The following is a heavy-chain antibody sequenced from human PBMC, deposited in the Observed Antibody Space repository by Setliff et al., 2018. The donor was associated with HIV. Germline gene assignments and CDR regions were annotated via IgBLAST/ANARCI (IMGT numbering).Heavy chain of an antibody. CDR3: ALDYGDNNWFDP. V-gene: IGHV1-18*01. Sequence: ASVKVSCKASAYTFSKYGISWVRQAPGQGLEWMGWMSPYNGNTNYAQKFLGRFTITADESTNTAYMELISLRSEDTAVYYCALDYGDNNWFDPWGKGTLVTSPQ. J-gene: IGHJ5*02. CDR1: AYTFSKYG. CDR2: MSPYNGNT. D-gene: IGHD4-17*01.